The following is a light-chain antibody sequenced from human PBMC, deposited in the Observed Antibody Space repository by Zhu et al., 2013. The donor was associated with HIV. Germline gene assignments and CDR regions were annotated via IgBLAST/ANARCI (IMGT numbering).Light chain of an antibody. CDR1: QDISSH. Sequence: IRMTQSPSSLYASTGDRVTLTCRASQDISSHVAWYQQRSGQAPKLLIYGASTLHTGAPSRFAGSGSGTEFTLSISCLQSEDFAVYYCQQYNNWLLTFGQGTRLEIK. V-gene: IGKV1-8*01. CDR3: QQYNNWLLT. J-gene: IGKJ5*01. CDR2: GAS.